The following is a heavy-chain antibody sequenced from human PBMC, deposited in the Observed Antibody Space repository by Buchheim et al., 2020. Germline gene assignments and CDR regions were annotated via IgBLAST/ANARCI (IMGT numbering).Heavy chain of an antibody. CDR1: GFTFNSYG. D-gene: IGHD3-16*01. CDR2: IWYDGSNK. V-gene: IGHV3-33*01. Sequence: QVQLVESGGGVVQPGRSLRLSCAASGFTFNSYGMHWVRQAPGKGLEWVAVIWYDGSNKYYADSVKGRFTISRDNSKNTLYLQMNSLRAEDTAVYYCARDSLGLPVSYFDYWGQGTL. CDR3: ARDSLGLPVSYFDY. J-gene: IGHJ4*02.